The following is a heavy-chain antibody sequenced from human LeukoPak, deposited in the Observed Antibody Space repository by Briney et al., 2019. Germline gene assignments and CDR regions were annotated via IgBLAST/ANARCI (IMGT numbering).Heavy chain of an antibody. CDR1: GDSVSRNSVA. J-gene: IGHJ3*02. V-gene: IGHV6-1*01. Sequence: SQTLSLTCAISGDSVSRNSVAWNWIRQSPSRGLEWLGRTYYRSKWYNDYALFVESRITINPDTSKNQFSLKLSSVTAADTAVYYCARHVPGLRYFDWVHAFDIWGQGTMVTVSS. CDR3: ARHVPGLRYFDWVHAFDI. D-gene: IGHD3-9*01. CDR2: TYYRSKWYN.